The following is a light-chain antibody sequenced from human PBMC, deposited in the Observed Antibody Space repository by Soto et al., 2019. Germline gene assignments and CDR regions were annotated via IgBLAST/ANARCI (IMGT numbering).Light chain of an antibody. CDR2: DDN. CDR1: SSNIGGNS. V-gene: IGLV1-51*01. Sequence: QSVLTQPPSVSAAPGQKVTISCSGSSSNIGGNSVSWYQQLPGTAPKLLIYDDNKRPSGIPDRFSGSKSGTSATLGITGFQTGDEADYYCTSCITANTRCVFGSGTKVTV. CDR3: TSCITANTRCV. J-gene: IGLJ1*01.